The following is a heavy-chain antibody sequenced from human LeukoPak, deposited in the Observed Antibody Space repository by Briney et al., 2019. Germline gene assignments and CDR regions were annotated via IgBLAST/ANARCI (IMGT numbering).Heavy chain of an antibody. CDR1: GGSISSSSHY. V-gene: IGHV4-39*07. CDR3: ARCVVGTTFLDY. D-gene: IGHD1-26*01. J-gene: IGHJ4*02. CDR2: IYYSGNT. Sequence: SETPSLTCTVSGGSISSSSHYWAWIRQPPGKGLEWIANIYYSGNTHYNPSLKSRVTISLYTSKNQFSLKLSSVTAADTAVYYCARCVVGTTFLDYWGQGTLVTVSS.